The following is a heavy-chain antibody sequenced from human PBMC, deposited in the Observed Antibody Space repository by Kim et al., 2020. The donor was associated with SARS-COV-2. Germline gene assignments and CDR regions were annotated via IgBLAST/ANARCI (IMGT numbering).Heavy chain of an antibody. CDR1: GFTFSDYY. CDR3: ARASAVEYSGHGHFDY. J-gene: IGHJ4*02. V-gene: IGHV3-11*06. D-gene: IGHD5-12*01. Sequence: GGSLRLSCAASGFTFSDYYMSWIRQAPGKGLEWVSYISSSSSYTNYADSVNGRFTISRDNAKNSLYLQMNSLRAEDTAVYYCARASAVEYSGHGHFDYCGQGTLGTVSS. CDR2: ISSSSSYT.